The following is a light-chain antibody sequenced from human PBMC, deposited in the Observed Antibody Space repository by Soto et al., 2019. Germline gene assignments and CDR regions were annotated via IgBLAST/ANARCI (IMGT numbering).Light chain of an antibody. V-gene: IGLV1-51*01. J-gene: IGLJ2*01. CDR2: DND. Sequence: QSVLTQPPSVSAAPGQKVTISCSGSSSNIGNNYVSWYQQLPGTAPKLLISDNDKRPSGIPDRFSGSKSGTSATLGITGLQTGDEADYCCGTWDTSLRAGVFGGGTKLTVL. CDR1: SSNIGNNY. CDR3: GTWDTSLRAGV.